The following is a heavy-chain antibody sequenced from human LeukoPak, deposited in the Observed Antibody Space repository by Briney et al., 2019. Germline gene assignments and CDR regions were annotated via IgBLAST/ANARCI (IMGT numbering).Heavy chain of an antibody. V-gene: IGHV3-15*07. J-gene: IGHJ4*02. CDR1: GFTFSSFA. CDR3: STTYYYDSSEGY. CDR2: IKSKTDGGTT. D-gene: IGHD3-22*01. Sequence: GGSLRLSCAASGFTFSSFAMNWVRQAPGKGLEWVGRIKSKTDGGTTDYAAPVKGRFTISRDDSKNTLYLQMNSLKTEDTAVYYCSTTYYYDSSEGYWGQGTLVTVSS.